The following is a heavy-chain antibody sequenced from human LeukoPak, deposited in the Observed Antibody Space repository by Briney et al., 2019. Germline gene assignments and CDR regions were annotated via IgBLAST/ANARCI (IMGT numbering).Heavy chain of an antibody. D-gene: IGHD3-3*01. J-gene: IGHJ5*02. CDR2: IHHSGST. Sequence: SETLSLTCAVYGGSFSGYYWSWISQPPQKGLLWIGEIHHSGSTNYNPSLKSRVTISVDTSQSQFSLKLSSVTAADTAVYYCARGLTIFGVVISDPWGQGTLVTVSS. V-gene: IGHV4-34*01. CDR1: GGSFSGYY. CDR3: ARGLTIFGVVISDP.